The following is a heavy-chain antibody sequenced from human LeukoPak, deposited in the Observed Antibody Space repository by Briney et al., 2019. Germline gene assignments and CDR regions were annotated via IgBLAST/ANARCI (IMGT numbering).Heavy chain of an antibody. Sequence: PGGSLRLSCAASGSTFRDSAMYWVRQAPGKGLEYVSVISTDGSRIYYADSVKGRFTISRDNSKNTLYLQMGSLRAEDMAVYYCTRGLAISTSGWYDTFDYWGQGALVTVSS. CDR1: GSTFRDSA. CDR2: ISTDGSRI. J-gene: IGHJ4*02. V-gene: IGHV3-64*02. D-gene: IGHD6-19*01. CDR3: TRGLAISTSGWYDTFDY.